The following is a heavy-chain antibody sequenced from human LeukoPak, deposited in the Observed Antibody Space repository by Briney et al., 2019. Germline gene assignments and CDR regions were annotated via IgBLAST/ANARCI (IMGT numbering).Heavy chain of an antibody. J-gene: IGHJ4*02. V-gene: IGHV4-38-2*01. CDR2: FYHSGSA. CDR3: ARVPFYCSGGSCYLGYFDY. D-gene: IGHD2-15*01. CDR1: GYSLSSGYY. Sequence: SETLSLTCAVSGYSLSSGYYWGWIRQPPGKGLEWIGRFYHSGSAYYNPSLKSGVTISVDTSKNQSSLKLSSVTAADTAVYYCARVPFYCSGGSCYLGYFDYWGQGTLVTVSS.